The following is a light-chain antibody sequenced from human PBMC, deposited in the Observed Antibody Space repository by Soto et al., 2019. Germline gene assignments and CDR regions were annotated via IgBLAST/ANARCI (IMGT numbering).Light chain of an antibody. CDR2: AAS. CDR1: QSISSW. J-gene: IGKJ5*01. V-gene: IGKV1-5*01. CDR3: QQLDSYPIT. Sequence: DGQMTQYPSTLSSSVRDRVTGSFRASQSISSWLAWYQQKPGKAPKLLIYAASTLQSGVPSRFSGSGSGTDFTLTISSLQPEDFATYYCQQLDSYPITLGQGTRLEI.